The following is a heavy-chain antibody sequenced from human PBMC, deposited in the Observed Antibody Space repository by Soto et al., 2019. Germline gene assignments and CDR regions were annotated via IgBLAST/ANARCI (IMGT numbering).Heavy chain of an antibody. CDR2: IYYSGST. D-gene: IGHD1-7*01. CDR3: ARRTYYYGMDV. V-gene: IGHV4-39*01. Sequence: TSETLSLTCTVSGGSISSSSYYWGWIRQPPGKGLEWIGSIYYSGSTYYNPSLKSRVTISVDTSKNQFSLKLSSVTAADTAVYYCARRTYYYGMDVWGQGTTVSVSS. CDR1: GGSISSSSYY. J-gene: IGHJ6*02.